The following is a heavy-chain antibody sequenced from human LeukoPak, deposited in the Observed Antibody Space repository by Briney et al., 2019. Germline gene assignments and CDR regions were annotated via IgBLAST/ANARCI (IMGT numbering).Heavy chain of an antibody. CDR3: ARDGYYGSGSYPYFDC. J-gene: IGHJ4*02. CDR2: IKQDGSEK. D-gene: IGHD3-10*01. V-gene: IGHV3-7*03. CDR1: GFTFSNYW. Sequence: GGSLRLSCAASGFTFSNYWMSWVRQAPAGKGLEWVANIKQDGSEKYYMDSVKGRFTISRDNAKNSLYLQMNGLRAEDTAVYYCARDGYYGSGSYPYFDCWGQGTLVTVSS.